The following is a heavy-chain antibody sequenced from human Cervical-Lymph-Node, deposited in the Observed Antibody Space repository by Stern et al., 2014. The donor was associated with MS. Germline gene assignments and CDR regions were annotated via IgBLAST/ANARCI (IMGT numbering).Heavy chain of an antibody. CDR3: VRGWGDAYLRKQYYFDY. D-gene: IGHD5-24*01. J-gene: IGHJ4*02. CDR2: ISAYNGNT. CDR1: GYIFTSYG. Sequence: QVQLVQSGGEMKKPGASVKVSCKASGYIFTSYGISWVRQAPGQGLEWMGWISAYNGNTNFAQKVQGRVTMTTDTSTSTAYMELRSLRSDDTAVYYCVRGWGDAYLRKQYYFDYWGQGTLVIVSS. V-gene: IGHV1-18*04.